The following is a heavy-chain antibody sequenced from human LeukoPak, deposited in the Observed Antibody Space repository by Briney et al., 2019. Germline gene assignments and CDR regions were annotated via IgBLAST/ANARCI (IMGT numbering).Heavy chain of an antibody. J-gene: IGHJ4*02. CDR3: ARDGDSGSYSTFDY. CDR1: GYTFTSYY. Sequence: ASVKVSCKASGYTFTSYYMHWVRQAPGQGLEWMGIINPSSGGTIHAQKFQGRVTMNRDTSTSTVYMDLSSLRSEDTAVYYCARDGDSGSYSTFDYWGQGTLVTVSS. V-gene: IGHV1-46*01. D-gene: IGHD1-26*01. CDR2: INPSSGGT.